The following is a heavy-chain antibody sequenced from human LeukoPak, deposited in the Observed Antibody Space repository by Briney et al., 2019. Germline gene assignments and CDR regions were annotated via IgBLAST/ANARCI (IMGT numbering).Heavy chain of an antibody. CDR3: AMTTVTNFDY. CDR2: ISYDGSNK. Sequence: GGSLRLSCAASGFTFSSYAMHWVRQAPGKGLEWVAVISYDGSNKYYADSVKGRFTISRDNSKNTLYLQMNSLRAEDTAVYYCAMTTVTNFDYWGQGTLVTVSS. V-gene: IGHV3-30-3*01. CDR1: GFTFSSYA. D-gene: IGHD4-17*01. J-gene: IGHJ4*02.